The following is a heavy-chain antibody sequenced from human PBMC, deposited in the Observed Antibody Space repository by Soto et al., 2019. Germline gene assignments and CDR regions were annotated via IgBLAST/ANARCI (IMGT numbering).Heavy chain of an antibody. CDR3: ASGLVERRSRTGIYYYYGMDV. Sequence: SETLSLTCTVSGGSISSSSYYWGWIRQPPGKGLEWLGSIYYSGSPYYNPSLTSRVTISVETSKNQVSLELRSVTAADTDVYYCASGLVERRSRTGIYYYYGMDVWGQGTTVT. CDR1: GGSISSSSYY. CDR2: IYYSGSP. D-gene: IGHD1-1*01. J-gene: IGHJ6*02. V-gene: IGHV4-39*01.